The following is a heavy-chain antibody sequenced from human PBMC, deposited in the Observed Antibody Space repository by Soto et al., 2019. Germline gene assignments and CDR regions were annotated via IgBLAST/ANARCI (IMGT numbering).Heavy chain of an antibody. CDR1: GFTFSTYA. D-gene: IGHD3-10*01. V-gene: IGHV3-23*01. J-gene: IGHJ5*02. Sequence: EVQLLESGGGLVQPGGSLRLSCAASGFTFSTYAMTWVRQAPGKGLEWVSVIGGGGGGIYYADSVEGRFTISRDNSKDTLYLQMNSLRAEDTAVYYCAKYYARCITGPCYRWFDPWGQGTLVTFSS. CDR2: IGGGGGGI. CDR3: AKYYARCITGPCYRWFDP.